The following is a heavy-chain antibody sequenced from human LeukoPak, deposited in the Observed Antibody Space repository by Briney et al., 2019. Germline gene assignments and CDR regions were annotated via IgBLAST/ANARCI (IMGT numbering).Heavy chain of an antibody. D-gene: IGHD3-16*01. Sequence: GGSLRLSCAASGFTFSSYAMTWVRQAPGKGLEWVSSIIGSGSNTYYADSVKGRFTISRDNSKNTLYLQMNSLRAEDTAVYYCAKGVLRTGGDYWGQGTPVTVSS. J-gene: IGHJ4*02. V-gene: IGHV3-23*01. CDR3: AKGVLRTGGDY. CDR2: IIGSGSNT. CDR1: GFTFSSYA.